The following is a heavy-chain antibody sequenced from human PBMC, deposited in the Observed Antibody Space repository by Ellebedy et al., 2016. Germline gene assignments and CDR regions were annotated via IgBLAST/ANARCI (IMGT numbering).Heavy chain of an antibody. CDR2: VYHSGST. CDR1: GASIRSISYF. Sequence: SETLSLXCSVSGASIRSISYFWGWIRQPPGKGLEWNGNVYHSGSTYSNPSLKSRVTTSVDMSKNQFSLKLTSVTAADTAVYYCAILLAAGTVHYFNPWGHGTLVTVSS. J-gene: IGHJ5*02. D-gene: IGHD6-13*01. CDR3: AILLAAGTVHYFNP. V-gene: IGHV4-39*01.